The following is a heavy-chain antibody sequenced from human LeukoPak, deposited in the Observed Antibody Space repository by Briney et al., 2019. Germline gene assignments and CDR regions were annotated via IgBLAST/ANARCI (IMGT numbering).Heavy chain of an antibody. V-gene: IGHV3-30*18. CDR1: GFTFSRYG. Sequence: PGTSLRLSCVASGFTFSRYGMHWVRQAPGKGLEWVAVISYDGSNINYADSAKGRFTTSRDNSKNTVYLQMNSLRAEDTAVYYCAKDRHPSFYCSSTSRRGLNYFDYWDQGTLVTVSS. CDR3: AKDRHPSFYCSSTSRRGLNYFDY. D-gene: IGHD2-2*01. CDR2: ISYDGSNI. J-gene: IGHJ4*02.